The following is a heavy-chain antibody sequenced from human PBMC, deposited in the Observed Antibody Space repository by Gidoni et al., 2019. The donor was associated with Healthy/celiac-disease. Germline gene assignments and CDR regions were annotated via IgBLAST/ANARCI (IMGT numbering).Heavy chain of an antibody. J-gene: IGHJ4*02. Sequence: QVQRGQSGAEVKKPGSSVKVACKASGGTFSSYPISWVRQAPGQGLEWMGRIIPILGIANYAQKFQGRVTITADKSASTAYMELSSLRSEDTAVYYCARDDLVQPFDYWGQGTLVTVSS. CDR2: IIPILGIA. D-gene: IGHD2-2*01. CDR3: ARDDLVQPFDY. V-gene: IGHV1-69*04. CDR1: GGTFSSYP.